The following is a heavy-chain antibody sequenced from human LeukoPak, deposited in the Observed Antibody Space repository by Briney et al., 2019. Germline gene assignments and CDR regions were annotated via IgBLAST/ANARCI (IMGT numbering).Heavy chain of an antibody. D-gene: IGHD3-22*01. CDR1: GFTFDDYA. CDR2: ISWNSGSI. V-gene: IGHV3-9*03. J-gene: IGHJ2*01. Sequence: GGSLRLSCAASGFTFDDYAMHWVRQAPGKGLEWVSGISWNSGSIGYADSVKGRFTISRDNAKNSLYLQMNSLRAEDMAFYYCAKASGSSGYYYRYFDLWGRGTLVTVSS. CDR3: AKASGSSGYYYRYFDL.